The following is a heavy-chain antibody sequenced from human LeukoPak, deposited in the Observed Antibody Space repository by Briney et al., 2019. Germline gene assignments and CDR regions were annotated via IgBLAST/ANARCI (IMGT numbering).Heavy chain of an antibody. Sequence: GGSLRLSCQGSGFTFSSYGMNWVRQAPGKGLEWVSYISDGGSTVFYADSVKGRFTISRDNAKSSLYLQMDSLRVEDTAVYYCARDRSGWYLGFDLWGQGAMVTVSS. D-gene: IGHD6-19*01. CDR1: GFTFSSYG. CDR3: ARDRSGWYLGFDL. CDR2: ISDGGSTV. J-gene: IGHJ3*01. V-gene: IGHV3-48*03.